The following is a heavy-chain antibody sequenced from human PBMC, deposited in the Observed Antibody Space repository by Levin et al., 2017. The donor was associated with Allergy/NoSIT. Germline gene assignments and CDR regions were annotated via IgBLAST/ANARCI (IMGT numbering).Heavy chain of an antibody. J-gene: IGHJ4*03. CDR3: ARGKDGTDHYFDY. V-gene: IGHV4-4*07. D-gene: IGHD5-24*01. CDR2: VHSSGSL. CDR1: GDTISNDY. Sequence: SETLSLTCIVSGDTISNDYWCWFRQPAGKRLEFVGRVHSSGSLNFNPSLKSRISMSLDTSKNQFTLKVMSVTAADTAMYYCARGKDGTDHYFDYWGYGTLVTVSS.